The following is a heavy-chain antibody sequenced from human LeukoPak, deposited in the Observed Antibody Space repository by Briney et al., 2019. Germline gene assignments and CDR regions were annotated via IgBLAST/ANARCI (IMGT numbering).Heavy chain of an antibody. CDR3: VRDGAHWDLDY. D-gene: IGHD7-27*01. V-gene: IGHV3-7*01. CDR1: GFTFSSYW. CDR2: IKQDGSEK. Sequence: PGGSLRLSCAASGFTFSSYWMSWVRQAPGKGLEWVANIKQDGSEKYYVDSVKGRFTISRDNAKNSLYLQMNSLRAEDTAVYYCVRDGAHWDLDYWGQGTLVTVSS. J-gene: IGHJ4*02.